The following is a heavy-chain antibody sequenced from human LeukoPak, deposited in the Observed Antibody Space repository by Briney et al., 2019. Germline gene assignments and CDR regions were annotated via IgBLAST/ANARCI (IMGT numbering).Heavy chain of an antibody. CDR1: GYTFTSYY. J-gene: IGHJ4*02. Sequence: APVKVSCKASGYTFTSYYMHWVRQAPGQGLEWMGIINPSGGSTSYAQKFQGRVTMTRDTSTSTVYMELSSLRSEDTAVYYCARDYYDSSGYYILDYWGQGTLVTVSS. V-gene: IGHV1-46*01. CDR2: INPSGGST. D-gene: IGHD3-22*01. CDR3: ARDYYDSSGYYILDY.